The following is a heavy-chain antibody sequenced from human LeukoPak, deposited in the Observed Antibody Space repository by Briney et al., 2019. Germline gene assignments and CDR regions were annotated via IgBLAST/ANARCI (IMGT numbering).Heavy chain of an antibody. CDR3: ARDLPGRSGYYDY. D-gene: IGHD3-3*01. Sequence: GGSLRLSCAASGFTVTDNYMNWVRQSSGKGLEWVSVIYSGGSTYYADSVKGRFTISRDNSKNTLYLQMNSLRAEDTAVYYCARDLPGRSGYYDYWGQGTLVTVSS. J-gene: IGHJ4*02. CDR1: GFTVTDNY. V-gene: IGHV3-53*01. CDR2: IYSGGST.